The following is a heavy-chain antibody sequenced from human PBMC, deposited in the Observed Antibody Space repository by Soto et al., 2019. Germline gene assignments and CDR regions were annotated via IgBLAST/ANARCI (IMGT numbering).Heavy chain of an antibody. J-gene: IGHJ4*02. CDR1: GYIFTSYY. V-gene: IGHV1-46*01. CDR3: ARDRLRGYDSSGFYS. D-gene: IGHD3-22*01. Sequence: ASVKVSCKPSGYIFTSYYIHWVRQAPGQGLEWMGIINPSGGGTTYAQKFQGRVTMTTATSTNTVFLELRSLKSDDTAIYYCARDRLRGYDSSGFYSWGQGTMVTVSS. CDR2: INPSGGGT.